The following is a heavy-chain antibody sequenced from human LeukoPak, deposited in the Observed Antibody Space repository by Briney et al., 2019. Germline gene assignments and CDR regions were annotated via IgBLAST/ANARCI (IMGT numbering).Heavy chain of an antibody. CDR3: ARGESRGGPFDP. V-gene: IGHV4-59*01. CDR2: IYYSGST. Sequence: SETLSLTCTVSAGSTTRYYWSWIRQPPGKGLEWIGCIYYSGSTNYTTSLKSRVTISVDTSKNQFSLKRSSVTAADTAVYYCARGESRGGPFDPWGQGTLVTVSS. J-gene: IGHJ5*02. CDR1: AGSTTRYY. D-gene: IGHD1-26*01.